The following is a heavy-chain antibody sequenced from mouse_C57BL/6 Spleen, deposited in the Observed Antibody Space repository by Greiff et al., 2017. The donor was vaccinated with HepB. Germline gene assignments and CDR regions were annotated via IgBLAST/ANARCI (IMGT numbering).Heavy chain of an antibody. J-gene: IGHJ2*01. CDR3: ARGSRIDY. D-gene: IGHD1-1*01. CDR2: ISDGGSYT. Sequence: DVMLVESGGGLVKPGGSLKLSCAASGFTFSSYARSWVRQTPEKRLEWVATISDGGSYTYYPDNVKGRFTISRDNAKNNLYLQMSHLKSEDTAMYYCARGSRIDYWGQGTTLTVSS. CDR1: GFTFSSYA. V-gene: IGHV5-4*03.